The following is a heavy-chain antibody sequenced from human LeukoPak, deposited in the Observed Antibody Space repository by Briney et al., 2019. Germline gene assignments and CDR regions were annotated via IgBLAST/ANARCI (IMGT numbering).Heavy chain of an antibody. Sequence: SETLSLTCAVYGGSFSDYYWSWIRQPPGKGLEWIGEINHSGSTNYNPSLKSRVTISVDTSKNQFSLKLSSVTAADTAVYYCARGIASPVWVSRYYYDSPGAFDIWGQGTMVTVSS. CDR2: INHSGST. V-gene: IGHV4-34*01. CDR3: ARGIASPVWVSRYYYDSPGAFDI. D-gene: IGHD3-22*01. J-gene: IGHJ3*02. CDR1: GGSFSDYY.